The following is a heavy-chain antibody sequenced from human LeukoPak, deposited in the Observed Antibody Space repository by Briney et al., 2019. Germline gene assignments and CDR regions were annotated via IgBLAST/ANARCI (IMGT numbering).Heavy chain of an antibody. CDR2: INPKSGGT. CDR1: VYTFSFYY. J-gene: IGHJ4*02. V-gene: IGHV1-2*02. CDR3: APSSSDYFDY. Sequence: ASVTVSFKSSVYTFSFYYMQWLRQAPGQGLEWMGWINPKSGGTNYAQKFQGRVTMTRDTSISTAYMELSRLTSDDTAVYYCAPSSSDYFDYWGQGTLVTVSS. D-gene: IGHD6-13*01.